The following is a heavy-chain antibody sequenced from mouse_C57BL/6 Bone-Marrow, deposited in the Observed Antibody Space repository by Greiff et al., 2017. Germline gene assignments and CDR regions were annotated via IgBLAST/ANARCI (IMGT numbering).Heavy chain of an antibody. V-gene: IGHV1-69*01. CDR1: GYTFTSYW. CDR2: IDPSDSYT. J-gene: IGHJ4*01. CDR3: ARDAMDY. Sequence: QVQLQQPGAELVMPGASVKLSCKASGYTFTSYWMHWVKQRPGQGLEWIGEIDPSDSYTNYNQKFKGKSTLTADKSSSTAYMELRSLTSEDSAVYFCARDAMDYWGQGTSVTVSS.